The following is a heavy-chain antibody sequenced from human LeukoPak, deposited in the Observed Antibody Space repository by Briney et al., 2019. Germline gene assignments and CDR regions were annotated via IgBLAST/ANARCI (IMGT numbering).Heavy chain of an antibody. D-gene: IGHD1-26*01. V-gene: IGHV1-2*02. J-gene: IGHJ4*02. Sequence: ASVTVSYKASGYTFTGYYLHWVRQAPGQGLEWMGWINPTSGGTDYAQNFQGRVTMTRDTSISTAYMELSRLRSDDTAVYYCARDPGKAPFDYWGQGTLVTVSS. CDR2: INPTSGGT. CDR3: ARDPGKAPFDY. CDR1: GYTFTGYY.